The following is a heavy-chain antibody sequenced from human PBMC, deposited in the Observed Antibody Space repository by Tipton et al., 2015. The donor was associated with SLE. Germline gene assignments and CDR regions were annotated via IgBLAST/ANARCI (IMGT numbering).Heavy chain of an antibody. J-gene: IGHJ4*02. CDR3: ARRYQGGSPFDY. Sequence: QLVQSGPEVKKPGASVKVSCKASGYTFSGYYMHWVRQAPGQGLEWMGWINPSGGGTYYAQKFQDRVTMTTDTSISTAYMQLSSLRSDDTAVYFCARRYQGGSPFDYWGQGTLVTVSS. V-gene: IGHV1-2*02. CDR2: INPSGGGT. D-gene: IGHD1-26*01. CDR1: GYTFSGYY.